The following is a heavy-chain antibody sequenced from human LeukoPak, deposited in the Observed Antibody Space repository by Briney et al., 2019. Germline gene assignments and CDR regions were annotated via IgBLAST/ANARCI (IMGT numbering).Heavy chain of an antibody. J-gene: IGHJ4*02. Sequence: PSETLSLTCTVSGGSISSYYWGWIRQPPGKGLEWIGSIYYSGSTYYNPSLKSRVTISVDTSKNQFSLKLSSVTAADTAVYYCARQELPGIARNWGQGTLVTVSS. V-gene: IGHV4-39*01. CDR3: ARQELPGIARN. CDR2: IYYSGST. CDR1: GGSISSYY. D-gene: IGHD6-13*01.